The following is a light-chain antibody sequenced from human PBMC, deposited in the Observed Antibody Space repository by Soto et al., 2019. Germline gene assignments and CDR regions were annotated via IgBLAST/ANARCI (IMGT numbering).Light chain of an antibody. CDR3: SSFTTSNTWM. CDR1: SSDVGGYNF. J-gene: IGLJ3*02. V-gene: IGLV2-14*01. Sequence: QSALTQSASVSGSPGQSITISCTGTSSDVGGYNFVSWYQQHPGNAPKLMIYEVSNRPSGVSDRFSGSKSGNTASLTISGLQAEDEADYYCSSFTTSNTWMFGGGTKLTVL. CDR2: EVS.